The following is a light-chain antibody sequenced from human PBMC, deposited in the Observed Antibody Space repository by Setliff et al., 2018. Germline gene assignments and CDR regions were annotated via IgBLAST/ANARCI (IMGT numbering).Light chain of an antibody. Sequence: QSVLTQPASVSGSPGQSITISCTGTSSDIGSYNLVSWYQQHPGKSPKLMVYEVTRRPSGIPNRFSGSKSGNTASLSISGLQAEDEADYYCSSYTSLSTRVFGTGTKGTVL. CDR1: SSDIGSYNL. V-gene: IGLV2-14*02. CDR3: SSYTSLSTRV. J-gene: IGLJ1*01. CDR2: EVT.